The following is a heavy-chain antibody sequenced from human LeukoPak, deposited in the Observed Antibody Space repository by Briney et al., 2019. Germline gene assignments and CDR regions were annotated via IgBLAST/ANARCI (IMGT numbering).Heavy chain of an antibody. CDR3: ARVDGDYGPFDY. V-gene: IGHV3-30*03. Sequence: PGESLRLSCAASGFTFTTYSMNWVRQAPGKGLEWVAVISYDGSNKYYADSVKGRFTISRDNSKNTLYLQMNSLRAEDTAVYYCARVDGDYGPFDYWGQGTLVTVSS. CDR1: GFTFTTYS. J-gene: IGHJ4*02. CDR2: ISYDGSNK. D-gene: IGHD4-17*01.